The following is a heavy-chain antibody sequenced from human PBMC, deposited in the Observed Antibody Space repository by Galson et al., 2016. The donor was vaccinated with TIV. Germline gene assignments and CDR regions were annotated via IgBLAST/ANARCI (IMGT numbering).Heavy chain of an antibody. J-gene: IGHJ4*02. CDR2: SSAGTTI. CDR1: GFTFSSYE. D-gene: IGHD2-2*01. CDR3: ARSLKCTGTTCPEACFDY. V-gene: IGHV3-48*03. Sequence: SLRLSCAASGFTFSSYEMSWVRQAPGKGLEWVFSSAGTTIYSADSLKGRFTISRDNAKNSLYLQMNSLRAEDTAIYYCARSLKCTGTTCPEACFDYWGQGTQVTVSS.